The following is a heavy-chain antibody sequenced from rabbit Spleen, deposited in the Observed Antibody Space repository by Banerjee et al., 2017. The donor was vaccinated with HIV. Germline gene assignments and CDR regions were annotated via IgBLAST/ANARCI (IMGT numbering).Heavy chain of an antibody. CDR1: GFSFSSSYD. D-gene: IGHD8-1*01. J-gene: IGHJ6*01. Sequence: QEQLVESGGGLVQPGASLTLTCTASGFSFSSSYDMCWVRQAPGKGLEWIACIYTGSGFTYFATWAKGRFTCSKISSTTVTLQMTRLTAADTATYFCARDAGTSFSTYGMDLWGPGTLVTVS. CDR2: IYTGSGFT. V-gene: IGHV1S45*01. CDR3: ARDAGTSFSTYGMDL.